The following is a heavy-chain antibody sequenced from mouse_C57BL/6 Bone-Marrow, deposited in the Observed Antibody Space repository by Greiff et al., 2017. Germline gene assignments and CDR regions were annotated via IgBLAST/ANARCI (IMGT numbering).Heavy chain of an antibody. V-gene: IGHV3-6*01. Sequence: EVKLQESGPGLVKPSQSLSLTCSVTGYSITSGYYWNWIRQFPGNKLEWMGYISYDGSNNYNPSLKNRISITRDTSKNQFFLKLNSVTTEDTATYYCASGNYYGYFDYWGQGTTLTVSS. CDR1: GYSITSGYY. J-gene: IGHJ2*01. CDR2: ISYDGSN. CDR3: ASGNYYGYFDY. D-gene: IGHD1-1*01.